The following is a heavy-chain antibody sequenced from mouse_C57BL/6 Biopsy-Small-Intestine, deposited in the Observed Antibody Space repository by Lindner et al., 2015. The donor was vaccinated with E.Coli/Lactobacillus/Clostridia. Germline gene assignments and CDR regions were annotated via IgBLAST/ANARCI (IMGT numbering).Heavy chain of an antibody. CDR3: ATYHYGSRSYFDY. CDR1: GFNIKDFY. D-gene: IGHD1-1*01. Sequence: VQLQESGTELVKPGASVKLSCTASGFNIKDFYIYWVKQRTEQGLEWIGRIDPEDGETKYAPKFQGKATVTADTSSNTAYLQLSSLTTEDSAIYYCATYHYGSRSYFDYWGQGTTLTVSS. J-gene: IGHJ2*01. V-gene: IGHV14-2*01. CDR2: IDPEDGET.